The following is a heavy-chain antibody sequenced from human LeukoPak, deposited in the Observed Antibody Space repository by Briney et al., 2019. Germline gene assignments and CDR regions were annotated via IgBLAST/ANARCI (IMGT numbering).Heavy chain of an antibody. Sequence: SETLSLTCTVSGDSITNGFYWSWIRQPLGEGLEWIGYVYASGATNSNPSLKSRVTISVDTSKNQFSLKLSSVTAADTAVYYCARHGKGVTYFYTFDIWGQGTVVAVSS. CDR2: VYASGAT. V-gene: IGHV4-59*08. CDR1: GDSITNGFY. CDR3: ARHGKGVTYFYTFDI. D-gene: IGHD2/OR15-2a*01. J-gene: IGHJ3*02.